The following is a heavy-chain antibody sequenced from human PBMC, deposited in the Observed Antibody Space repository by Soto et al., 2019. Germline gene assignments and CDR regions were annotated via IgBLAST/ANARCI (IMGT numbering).Heavy chain of an antibody. CDR1: GFTFSSYA. J-gene: IGHJ4*02. V-gene: IGHV3-64D*06. CDR2: VRGNGDPP. Sequence: PGGSLRLSCSASGFTFSSYAMHWVRQAPGKGLEYVSGVRGNGDPPFYADSVKGRFTISRDNSKNTLYLQMSGLSAGDTAVYYCVKSRGGNNFDFFDWGQGALVTVSS. D-gene: IGHD5-12*01. CDR3: VKSRGGNNFDFFD.